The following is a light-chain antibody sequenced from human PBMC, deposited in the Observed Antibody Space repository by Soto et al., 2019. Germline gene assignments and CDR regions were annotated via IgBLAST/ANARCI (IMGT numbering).Light chain of an antibody. CDR2: DVS. Sequence: ETVLTQSPATLSVSPGERVTLSCRASETVSTNLAWYQQRPGQAPRLLIYDVSTGATGIPARFSGRRSGTEFTLTISSLQSEDFGVYYCQQRSNSLTFGGGTKVDIK. CDR1: ETVSTN. V-gene: IGKV3-15*01. J-gene: IGKJ4*01. CDR3: QQRSNSLT.